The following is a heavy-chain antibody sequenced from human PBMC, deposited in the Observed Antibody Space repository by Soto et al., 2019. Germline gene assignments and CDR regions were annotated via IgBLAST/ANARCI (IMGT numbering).Heavy chain of an antibody. CDR2: TYYRSKWYN. CDR1: GDSVSSNSAA. J-gene: IGHJ4*02. CDR3: ARSGLKVVYYASSGYVY. V-gene: IGHV6-1*01. Sequence: PSQTLSLTCAISGDSVSSNSAAWNWIRQSPSRGLEWLGRTYYRSKWYNDYAVSVKSRITINPDTSKNQFSLQLNSVTPEDTAVYYCARSGLKVVYYASSGYVYCGQGTLVTVSS. D-gene: IGHD3-22*01.